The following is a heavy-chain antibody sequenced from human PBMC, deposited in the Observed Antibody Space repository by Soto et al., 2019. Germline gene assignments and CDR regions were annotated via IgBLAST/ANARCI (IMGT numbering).Heavy chain of an antibody. CDR2: ITHSGST. Sequence: ASETLSLTCAVYGGSFSGYYWSWIRRPPGKGLEWIGEITHSGSTNYNPSLKSRVTISVDTSNNQFSLKLSSVTAADTAVYYCARALTGSGWSSWGQGTLVTVSS. D-gene: IGHD6-19*01. V-gene: IGHV4-34*01. CDR1: GGSFSGYY. J-gene: IGHJ5*02. CDR3: ARALTGSGWSS.